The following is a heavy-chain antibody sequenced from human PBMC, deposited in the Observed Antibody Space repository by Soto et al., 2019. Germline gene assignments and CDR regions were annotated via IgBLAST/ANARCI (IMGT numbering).Heavy chain of an antibody. Sequence: QITLKESGPTLVKPTQTLTLTCTFSGFSLSTSGVGVGWIRQPPGKALEWLALIYWDDDKRYSPSLKRRLTIDKDTGKNHVVLTMTNMDPVDTATYYCAHRQDRYCSGGSCPLFDYWGQGTLVTVSS. V-gene: IGHV2-5*02. D-gene: IGHD2-15*01. J-gene: IGHJ4*02. CDR2: IYWDDDK. CDR3: AHRQDRYCSGGSCPLFDY. CDR1: GFSLSTSGVG.